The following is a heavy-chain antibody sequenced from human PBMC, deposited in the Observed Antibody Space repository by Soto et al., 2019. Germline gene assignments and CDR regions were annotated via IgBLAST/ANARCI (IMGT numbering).Heavy chain of an antibody. V-gene: IGHV1-18*01. CDR2: ISAYNGNT. CDR3: ARDLRMITFGGVIGDAFDI. CDR1: GYTFTSYG. Sequence: GASVKVSCKASGYTFTSYGISWGRQAPGQGLEWMGWISAYNGNTNYAQKLQGRVTMTTDTSTSTAYMELRSLRSDDTAVYYCARDLRMITFGGVIGDAFDIWGQGTMVTVSS. J-gene: IGHJ3*02. D-gene: IGHD3-16*02.